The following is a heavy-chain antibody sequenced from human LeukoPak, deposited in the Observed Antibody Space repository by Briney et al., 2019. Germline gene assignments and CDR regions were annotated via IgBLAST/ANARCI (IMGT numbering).Heavy chain of an antibody. J-gene: IGHJ5*02. CDR1: GYTLTSYG. D-gene: IGHD3-9*01. V-gene: IGHV1-18*01. CDR2: ISAYNGNT. Sequence: GASVKVSCKASGYTLTSYGISWVRQAPGQGLEWMGWISAYNGNTNYAQKLQGRVTMTTDTSTSTAYMELSSLRSEDTAVYYCARGRAYYDILTGYYGWFDPWGQGTLVTVSS. CDR3: ARGRAYYDILTGYYGWFDP.